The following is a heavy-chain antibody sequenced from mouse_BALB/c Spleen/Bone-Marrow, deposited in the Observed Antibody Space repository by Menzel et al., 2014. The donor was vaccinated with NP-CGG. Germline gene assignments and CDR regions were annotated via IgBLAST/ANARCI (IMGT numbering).Heavy chain of an antibody. J-gene: IGHJ2*01. CDR2: IRLKSNNYAT. CDR1: GFTFSNYW. V-gene: IGHV6-6*02. Sequence: EVHLVESGGGLVQPGGSMKLSCVASGFTFSNYWMNWVRQSPEKGLEWVAEIRLKSNNYATHYAESVKGRSTISRDDSKSSVYLQMNNLRAEDTGIYYCVREVYDRYVGVFDYWGQGTTLTVSS. CDR3: VREVYDRYVGVFDY. D-gene: IGHD2-3*01.